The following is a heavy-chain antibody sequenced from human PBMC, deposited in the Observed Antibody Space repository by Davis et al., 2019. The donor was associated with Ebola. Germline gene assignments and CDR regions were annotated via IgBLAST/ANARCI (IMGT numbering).Heavy chain of an antibody. CDR3: ARLIILTGINYFDY. J-gene: IGHJ4*02. CDR1: GGSVSSRDNSY. D-gene: IGHD3-9*01. V-gene: IGHV4-61*01. CDR2: VYYSGNT. Sequence: MPSETLSLTCIVSGGSVSSRDNSYWNWIRQSPGKGPEWIGLVYYSGNTNYNPSLKSRVTISVDTSKNQFSLKLSSVTAADTAVYYCARLIILTGINYFDYWGQGTLVTVSS.